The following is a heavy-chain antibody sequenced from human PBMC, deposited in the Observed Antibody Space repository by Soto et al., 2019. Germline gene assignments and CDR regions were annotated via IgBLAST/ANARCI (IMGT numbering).Heavy chain of an antibody. CDR2: ISSSSSYI. D-gene: IGHD6-6*01. CDR3: ARDKARAARRIGYFDY. CDR1: GFTFSSYS. Sequence: EVQLVESGGGLVKPGGSLRLSCAASGFTFSSYSMNWVRQAPGKGLEWVSSISSSSSYIYYAESVKGRFTISRDNAKNSPYLQMNSLRAEDTAVYYCARDKARAARRIGYFDYWGQGTLVTVSS. V-gene: IGHV3-21*01. J-gene: IGHJ4*02.